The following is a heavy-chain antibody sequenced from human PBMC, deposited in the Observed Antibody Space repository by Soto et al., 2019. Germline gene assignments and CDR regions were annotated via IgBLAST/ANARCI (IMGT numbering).Heavy chain of an antibody. J-gene: IGHJ2*01. CDR1: GGSISSGDYY. Sequence: QVQLQESGPGLVKPSQTLSLTCTVSGGSISSGDYYWSWIRQPPGKGLEWIGYIYYSGSTYYNPSLKRQFKISIDTSQNQSSLKLSHVTAADTAVYYCASAVSPHPYAIVVVTAPYWYFDLWGRGTLVTVSS. CDR3: ASAVSPHPYAIVVVTAPYWYFDL. V-gene: IGHV4-30-4*01. D-gene: IGHD2-21*02. CDR2: IYYSGST.